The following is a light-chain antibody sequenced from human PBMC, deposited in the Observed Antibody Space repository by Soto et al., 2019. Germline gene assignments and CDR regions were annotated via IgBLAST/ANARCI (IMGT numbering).Light chain of an antibody. V-gene: IGLV1-44*01. Sequence: QSVLTQPPSASGTPGQRVTISCSGSNSNIGSDTVNWYQQLPGTAPKLLIYSNNQRPSGVPERFSGSKSGTSASLAISGLQSADEADYYCATWDDTLNARVFGGGTKLTVL. CDR1: NSNIGSDT. J-gene: IGLJ3*02. CDR2: SNN. CDR3: ATWDDTLNARV.